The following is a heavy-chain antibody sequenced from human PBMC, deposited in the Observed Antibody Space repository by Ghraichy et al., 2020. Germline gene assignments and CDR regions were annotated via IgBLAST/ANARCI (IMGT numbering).Heavy chain of an antibody. J-gene: IGHJ6*02. CDR3: ARDGGRTDTAMVTDYYGMDV. CDR2: ISYDGSNK. V-gene: IGHV3-30-3*01. CDR1: GFTFSSYA. Sequence: GGSLRLSCAASGFTFSSYAMHWVRQAPGKGLEWVAVISYDGSNKYYADSVKGRFTISRDNSKNTLYLQMNSLRAEDTAVYYCARDGGRTDTAMVTDYYGMDVWGQGTTVTVSS. D-gene: IGHD5-18*01.